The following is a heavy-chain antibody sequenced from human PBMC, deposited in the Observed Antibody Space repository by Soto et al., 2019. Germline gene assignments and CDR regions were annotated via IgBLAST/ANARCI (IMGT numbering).Heavy chain of an antibody. V-gene: IGHV3-23*01. CDR3: AKKKPPGVVGFDY. D-gene: IGHD3-3*01. J-gene: IGHJ4*02. Sequence: EVHLLESGGGLVQPGGSLRLSCAASGFTFSNYAMGWVRQAPGKGLEWVSSIRGSGGGTYYADSVKGRFTVSRDNSKGTLFLQMNSLRAEDPAVYYCAKKKPPGVVGFDYWGQGSLVTVSS. CDR1: GFTFSNYA. CDR2: IRGSGGGT.